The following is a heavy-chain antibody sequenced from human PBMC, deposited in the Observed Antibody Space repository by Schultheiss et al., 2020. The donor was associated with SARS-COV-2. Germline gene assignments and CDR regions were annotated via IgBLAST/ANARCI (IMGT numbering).Heavy chain of an antibody. V-gene: IGHV4-39*01. D-gene: IGHD2-2*01. Sequence: SETLSLTCTVSGGSISSSSYYWGWIRQPPGKGLEWIGSIYYSGSTYYNPSLKSRVTISVDTSKNQFSLKLSSVTAADTAVYYCARGPVVPAARDAFDIWGQGTMVTVSS. CDR3: ARGPVVPAARDAFDI. CDR2: IYYSGST. J-gene: IGHJ3*02. CDR1: GGSISSSSYY.